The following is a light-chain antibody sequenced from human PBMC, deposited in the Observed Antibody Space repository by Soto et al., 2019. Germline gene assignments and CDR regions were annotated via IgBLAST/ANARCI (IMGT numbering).Light chain of an antibody. CDR3: QQANSFPLT. CDR2: AAS. V-gene: IGKV1-12*01. CDR1: QGIRSW. J-gene: IGKJ4*01. Sequence: DIQMTQSPSSVSASVGDRVTITCRASQGIRSWLAWYQQKPRKSPKLLIDAASSLQSGVPSRFGGSGSGTDFTLTISTLQPEDFANYYCQQANSFPLTFGGGTKVEIK.